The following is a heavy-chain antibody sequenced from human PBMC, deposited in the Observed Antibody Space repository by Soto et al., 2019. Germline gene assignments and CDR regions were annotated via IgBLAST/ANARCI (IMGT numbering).Heavy chain of an antibody. V-gene: IGHV3-33*01. CDR3: GRYSSYSHYLTPSYYYYGMDL. Sequence: QVQLVESGGGVVQPGRSLRLSCAASGFTFSSYGMHWVRQAPGKGLEWVAVIWYDGSNKYYADSVKGRFTISRDNSKNSLYLQMNILRDEDTAVYYCGRYSSYSHYLTPSYYYYGMDLWGQGTTVTVSS. CDR2: IWYDGSNK. J-gene: IGHJ6*02. D-gene: IGHD4-4*01. CDR1: GFTFSSYG.